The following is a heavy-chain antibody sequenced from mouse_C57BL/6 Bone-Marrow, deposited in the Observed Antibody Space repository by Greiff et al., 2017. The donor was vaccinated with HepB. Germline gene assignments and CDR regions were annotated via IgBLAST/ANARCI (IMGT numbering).Heavy chain of an antibody. V-gene: IGHV1-62-2*01. D-gene: IGHD2-2*01. CDR3: ARHGSTMVTPYYFDY. CDR2: FYPGSGSI. Sequence: QVHVKQSGAELVKPGASVKLSCKASGYTFTEYTIHWVKQRSGQGLEWIGWFYPGSGSIKYNEKFKDKATLTADKSSSTVYMELSRLTSEDSAVYFCARHGSTMVTPYYFDYWGQGTTLTVSS. J-gene: IGHJ2*01. CDR1: GYTFTEYT.